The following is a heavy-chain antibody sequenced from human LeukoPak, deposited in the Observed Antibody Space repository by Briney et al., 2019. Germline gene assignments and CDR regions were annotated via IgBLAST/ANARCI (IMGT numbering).Heavy chain of an antibody. Sequence: GGSLRLSCAASGFTFSNAWMSWVRQAPGKGLEWISYISSRSCAIYYADSVKGRFTISRDNAKNSLSLQMDSLRDEDTAVYFCASNHGSGWYVGEFWAEGTLVSLSS. CDR2: ISSRSCAI. CDR3: ASNHGSGWYVGEF. CDR1: GFTFSNAW. J-gene: IGHJ1*01. V-gene: IGHV3-48*02. D-gene: IGHD6-19*01.